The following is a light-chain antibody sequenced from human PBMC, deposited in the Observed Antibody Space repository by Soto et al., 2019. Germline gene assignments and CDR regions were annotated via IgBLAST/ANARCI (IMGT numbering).Light chain of an antibody. Sequence: EIVLTQSPGTLSLSPGERATLSCRASQSVSSSYLAWYQQKPGQAPRLLIYGASSRATGIPDRFSGSGSGTDFTLTHSRLEHEDFAGYYCQQYGRSAGWTCGQGTKVEIK. V-gene: IGKV3-20*01. CDR1: QSVSSSY. CDR3: QQYGRSAGWT. CDR2: GAS. J-gene: IGKJ1*01.